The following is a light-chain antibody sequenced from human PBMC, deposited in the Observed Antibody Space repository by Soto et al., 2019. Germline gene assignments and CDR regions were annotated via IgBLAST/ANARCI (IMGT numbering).Light chain of an antibody. V-gene: IGKV1-5*01. CDR2: YAS. CDR1: QSISNW. J-gene: IGKJ1*01. CDR3: QHYKSFPCT. Sequence: DIQMTQSPSTLSASIGDRVTITCRASQSISNWLAWYQQKQVIATQILIYYASNLESGVTSRVSGFGSKKEFTLTCSSLQPDDFAPYYCQHYKSFPCTFGQGTKGEI.